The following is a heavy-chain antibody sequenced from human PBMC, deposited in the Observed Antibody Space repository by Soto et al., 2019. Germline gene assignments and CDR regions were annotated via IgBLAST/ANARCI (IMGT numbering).Heavy chain of an antibody. V-gene: IGHV3-7*01. Sequence: EVQLVESGGGLVQPGGSLRLSCAGSGFTFRRFGMSWVRQAPGKGLEWVANIKQNGSEKYYVDSVRGRFTISRDNAKNSLYLQMNSLRAEDTAVYYCARALCSETDELWGQGTLVTVSS. D-gene: IGHD6-19*01. CDR3: ARALCSETDEL. CDR1: GFTFRRFG. J-gene: IGHJ4*02. CDR2: IKQNGSEK.